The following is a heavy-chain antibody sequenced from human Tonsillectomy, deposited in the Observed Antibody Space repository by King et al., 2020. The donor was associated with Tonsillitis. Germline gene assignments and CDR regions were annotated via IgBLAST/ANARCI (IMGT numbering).Heavy chain of an antibody. V-gene: IGHV3-23*04. CDR1: GFTFSSYA. D-gene: IGHD5-18*01. CDR3: TKGSVKTAVVANFDY. Sequence: QLVESGGGLVQPGGSLRLSCGASGFTFSSYAMTWIRQAPGKGLEWVSVISGSSDVTYYADSVKGRLPISRDNSKNPLYLQMNSLRAEVTAVYYCTKGSVKTAVVANFDYWGQGTLVTVSS. CDR2: ISGSSDVT. J-gene: IGHJ4*02.